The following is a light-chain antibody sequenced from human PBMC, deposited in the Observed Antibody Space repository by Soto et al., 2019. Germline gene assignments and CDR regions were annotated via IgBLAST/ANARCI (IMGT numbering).Light chain of an antibody. V-gene: IGLV2-8*01. J-gene: IGLJ1*01. CDR3: QSYDSSLSVYV. CDR2: EVN. Sequence: QSALTQPPSASGSPGQSVTISCTGTSSDVGGYNYVSWYQQHPGKVPKLMVYEVNKRPSGVPDRFSGSKSGTSASLAITGLQAEDEADYYCQSYDSSLSVYVFGTGTKLTVL. CDR1: SSDVGGYNY.